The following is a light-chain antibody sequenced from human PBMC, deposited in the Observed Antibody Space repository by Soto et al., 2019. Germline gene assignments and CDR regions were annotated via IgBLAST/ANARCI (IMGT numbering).Light chain of an antibody. V-gene: IGLV2-8*01. CDR1: SSDVGGYNY. J-gene: IGLJ3*02. CDR3: SSYAGSTWV. CDR2: EVN. Sequence: QLVLTQPPSASGSPGQSVTISCTGTSSDVGGYNYVSWYQQHPGKVPKLMVYEVNKRPSGVPDRFSGAKSGNTASLTVSGLQAEDEADYYCSSYAGSTWVFGGGTKLTVL.